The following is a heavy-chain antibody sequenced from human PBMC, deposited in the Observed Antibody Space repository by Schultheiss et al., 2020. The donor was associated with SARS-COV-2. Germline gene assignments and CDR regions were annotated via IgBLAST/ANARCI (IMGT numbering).Heavy chain of an antibody. Sequence: GESLKISCAASGFTFSGSAMHWVRQASGKGLEWVGRIRSKANSYATAYAASVKGRFTISRDDSKNTAYLQMNSLKTEDTAVYYCARDRGSPVVDPNSSGLASRAFDPWGQGTLVTVSS. V-gene: IGHV3-73*01. CDR1: GFTFSGSA. CDR3: ARDRGSPVVDPNSSGLASRAFDP. D-gene: IGHD6-19*01. J-gene: IGHJ5*02. CDR2: IRSKANSYAT.